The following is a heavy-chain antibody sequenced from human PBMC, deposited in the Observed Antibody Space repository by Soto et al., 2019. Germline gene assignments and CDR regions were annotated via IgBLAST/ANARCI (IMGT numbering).Heavy chain of an antibody. V-gene: IGHV1-18*04. CDR1: GYTFTNYG. J-gene: IGHJ6*02. CDR3: ARDREYYYDSSGNYYYHYGMDV. Sequence: GASVKVSCKASGYTFTNYGISWVRQAPGQGPEWMGWISGYNGNTKYAQKFQGRVTMTTDTPTNTAYMELRSLRSDDTAVYYCARDREYYYDSSGNYYYHYGMDVWGQGTTVTVS. CDR2: ISGYNGNT. D-gene: IGHD3-22*01.